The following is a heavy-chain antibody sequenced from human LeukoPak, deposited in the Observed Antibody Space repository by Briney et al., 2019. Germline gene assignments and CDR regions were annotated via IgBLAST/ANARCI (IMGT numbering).Heavy chain of an antibody. CDR1: GGSISSYY. CDR3: ARGIGCSSTSCSHRFDP. CDR2: IYYSGST. D-gene: IGHD2-2*01. V-gene: IGHV4-59*01. J-gene: IGHJ5*02. Sequence: SETLSLTCTVSGGSISSYYWSWIRQPPGKGLEWIGYIYYSGSTNYNPSLKSRVTISVDTSKNQFSLKLSSVTAADTAVYYCARGIGCSSTSCSHRFDPWGQGTLVTVSS.